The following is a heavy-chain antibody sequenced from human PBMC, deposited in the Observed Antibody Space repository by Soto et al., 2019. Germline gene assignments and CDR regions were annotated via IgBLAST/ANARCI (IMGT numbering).Heavy chain of an antibody. CDR2: IFTGGST. Sequence: GGSLRLSCAASGFTFSSYWMSWVRQAPGKGLEWVSVIFTGGSTYYADSVKGRFTISRHSSMNTVYLQMDSLRAEDTAVYYCARDRQSSGWLDAFDIWGQGTMVTVSS. J-gene: IGHJ3*02. CDR1: GFTFSSYW. D-gene: IGHD6-19*01. V-gene: IGHV3-53*04. CDR3: ARDRQSSGWLDAFDI.